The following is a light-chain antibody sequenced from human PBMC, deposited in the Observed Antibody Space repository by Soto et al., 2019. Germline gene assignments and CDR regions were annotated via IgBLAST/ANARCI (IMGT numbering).Light chain of an antibody. CDR2: AAS. V-gene: IGKV1-12*01. CDR3: LQYWDYSWT. Sequence: DIQMTQSPSSFSSSVVERFTITCRATQGISSWLAWYQQKPGKAPKLLIYAASSLQSGVPSRFSGSGSGTDFTLTINNLQPEDFATYYCLQYWDYSWTFGQGTKVDI. CDR1: QGISSW. J-gene: IGKJ1*01.